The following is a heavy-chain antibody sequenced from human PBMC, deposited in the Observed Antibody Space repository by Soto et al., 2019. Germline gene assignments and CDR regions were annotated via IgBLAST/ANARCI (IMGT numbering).Heavy chain of an antibody. V-gene: IGHV3-9*01. CDR1: GFIFDDFA. J-gene: IGHJ4*02. CDR3: TKVGGLYDFWSGPLHFDL. D-gene: IGHD3-3*01. Sequence: EGQLVESGGGFVQPGGSLRLSCAGSGFIFDDFALHWVRQAPGKGLEWVSGISWNSDSICYADAVKGRFTISRDNAKNSLYLQMNSLRVEDTALYYCTKVGGLYDFWSGPLHFDLWGQGTLVTVSS. CDR2: ISWNSDSI.